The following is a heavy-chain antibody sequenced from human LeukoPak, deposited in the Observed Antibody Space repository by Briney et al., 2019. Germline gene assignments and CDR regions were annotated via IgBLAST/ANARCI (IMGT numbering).Heavy chain of an antibody. CDR2: IYYSGST. CDR3: ARGAYYYDSSGYYY. D-gene: IGHD3-22*01. CDR1: GGSISSYY. J-gene: IGHJ4*02. Sequence: PSETLSLTCTVSGGSISSYYWSWIWQPPGKGLEWIGYIYYSGSTNYNPSLKSRVTISVDTSKNQFSLKLSSVTAADTAVYYCARGAYYYDSSGYYYWGQGTLVTVSS. V-gene: IGHV4-59*01.